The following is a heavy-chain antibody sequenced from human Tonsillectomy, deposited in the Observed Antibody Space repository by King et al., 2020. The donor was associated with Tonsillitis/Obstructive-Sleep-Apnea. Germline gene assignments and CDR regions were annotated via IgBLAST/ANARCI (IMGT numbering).Heavy chain of an antibody. CDR1: GFSLSHDRMG. CDR3: ARIYGGYTLYGFDH. D-gene: IGHD5-12*01. Sequence: TLKESGPVLVKPTETLTLTCTVSGFSLSHDRMGVSWIRQRPGKALEWLAHIFSNDEKSYNTSLKSRLTISKDTSKSPVALTMTTMDPVDTATYYCARIYGGYTLYGFDHWGQGTLVTVSS. J-gene: IGHJ5*02. V-gene: IGHV2-26*01. CDR2: IFSNDEK.